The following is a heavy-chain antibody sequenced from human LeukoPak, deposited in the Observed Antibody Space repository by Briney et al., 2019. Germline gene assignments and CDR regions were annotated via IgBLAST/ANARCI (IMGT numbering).Heavy chain of an antibody. Sequence: SETLSLTCTVSGGSISSYYWSWIRQPPGKGLEWIGRIYTSGSTNYNPSLKSRVTMSIDTSKNQFSLKLSSVTAADTAVYYCARDTYYYGSGSLYFDYWGQGTLVTVSS. CDR2: IYTSGST. V-gene: IGHV4-4*07. CDR3: ARDTYYYGSGSLYFDY. D-gene: IGHD3-10*01. CDR1: GGSISSYY. J-gene: IGHJ4*02.